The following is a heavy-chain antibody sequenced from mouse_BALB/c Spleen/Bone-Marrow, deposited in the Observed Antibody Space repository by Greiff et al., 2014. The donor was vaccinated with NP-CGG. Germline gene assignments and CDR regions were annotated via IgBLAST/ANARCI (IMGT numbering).Heavy chain of an antibody. D-gene: IGHD1-2*01. J-gene: IGHJ3*01. V-gene: IGHV1S81*02. CDR3: ARYATATYWFAY. CDR1: CYTFTSYW. Sequence: QVPLQQPGAELVKPGASVKLSCKASCYTFTSYWMHWVKQRPGQGLEWIGEINPSNGRTNYNEKFKSKATLTVDKSSSTAYMQLSSLTSEDSAVYYCARYATATYWFAYWGQGTLVTVSA. CDR2: INPSNGRT.